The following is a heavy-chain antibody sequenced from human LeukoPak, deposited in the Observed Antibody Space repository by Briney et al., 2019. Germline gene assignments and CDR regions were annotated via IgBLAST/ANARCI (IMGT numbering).Heavy chain of an antibody. V-gene: IGHV3-73*01. J-gene: IGHJ4*02. CDR3: WGYSSSPLEYSDY. D-gene: IGHD6-6*01. CDR2: IRSKANSYAT. Sequence: GGSLRLSCAASGITFSGSAMHWVRQASGKGLEWVGRIRSKANSYATAYAASVKGRFTISRDDSKNTAYLQMNSLKTEDTAVYYCWGYSSSPLEYSDYWGQGTLVTVSS. CDR1: GITFSGSA.